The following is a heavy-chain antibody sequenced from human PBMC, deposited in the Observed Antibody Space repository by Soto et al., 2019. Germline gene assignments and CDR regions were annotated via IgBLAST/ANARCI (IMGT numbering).Heavy chain of an antibody. CDR3: ARAGTGGYYFDY. Sequence: PSETLSLTCTVSGGSISSYYWSWIRQPPGKGLEWIGYIYYSGSTNYNPSLKSRVTISVDTSKNQFSLKLSSVTAADTAVYYRARAGTGGYYFDYWGQGTLVTVSS. D-gene: IGHD6-13*01. CDR2: IYYSGST. V-gene: IGHV4-59*12. CDR1: GGSISSYY. J-gene: IGHJ4*02.